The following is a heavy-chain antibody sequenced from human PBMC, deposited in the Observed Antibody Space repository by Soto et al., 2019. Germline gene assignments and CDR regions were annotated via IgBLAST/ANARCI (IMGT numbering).Heavy chain of an antibody. CDR2: INSDGSST. CDR1: GFTFSSYW. J-gene: IGHJ4*02. V-gene: IGHV3-74*01. D-gene: IGHD6-19*01. Sequence: GGSLRLSCAASGFTFSSYWMHWVRQAPGKGLVWVSRINSDGSSTSYADSVKGRFTISRDNAKNTLYLQMNSLRSEDTAVYYCAGPKIAVAGTGGFDYWGQGTLVTVSS. CDR3: AGPKIAVAGTGGFDY.